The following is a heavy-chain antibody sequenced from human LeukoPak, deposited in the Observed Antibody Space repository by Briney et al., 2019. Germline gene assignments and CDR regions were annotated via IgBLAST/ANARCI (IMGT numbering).Heavy chain of an antibody. J-gene: IGHJ4*02. CDR3: AREDCSGGSCYGGFDC. D-gene: IGHD2-15*01. CDR1: GDSVSSNSAA. Sequence: SQTLSLTCAISGDSVSSNSAAWNWIRPSPSRGLEWLGRTYQRSKWYNDYALSVKSRITINPDTSKNQFSLQLNPVTPEDTAVYYCAREDCSGGSCYGGFDCWGQGTLVTVSS. CDR2: TYQRSKWYN. V-gene: IGHV6-1*01.